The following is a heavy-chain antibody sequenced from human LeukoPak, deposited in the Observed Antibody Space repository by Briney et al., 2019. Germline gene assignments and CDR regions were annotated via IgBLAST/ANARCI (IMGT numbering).Heavy chain of an antibody. V-gene: IGHV3-66*01. J-gene: IGHJ4*02. Sequence: GGSLRLSCADSVFTVSSNYMRWVRQAPGRGLEGVSVIYSGGSTHYADYVKGGFTISTDNSKNTLYLQMNSLRAEDTAVYYCARDRLHYDSLTGYPADWGQGTLVTVSS. D-gene: IGHD3-9*01. CDR3: ARDRLHYDSLTGYPAD. CDR1: VFTVSSNY. CDR2: IYSGGST.